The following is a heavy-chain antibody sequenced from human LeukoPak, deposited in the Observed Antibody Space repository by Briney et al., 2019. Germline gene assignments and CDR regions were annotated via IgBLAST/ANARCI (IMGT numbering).Heavy chain of an antibody. V-gene: IGHV3-23*01. CDR3: ATTADYWGSYG. J-gene: IGHJ4*02. CDR2: ISGSGGST. D-gene: IGHD7-27*01. CDR1: GFTFSSYW. Sequence: GGSLKLSCAASGFTFSSYWMSWVRQAPGKGLEWVSGISGSGGSTYYADSVKGRFTISRDNSKNTLYLQMNSLRAEDTAVYYCATTADYWGSYGWGQGTLVTVSS.